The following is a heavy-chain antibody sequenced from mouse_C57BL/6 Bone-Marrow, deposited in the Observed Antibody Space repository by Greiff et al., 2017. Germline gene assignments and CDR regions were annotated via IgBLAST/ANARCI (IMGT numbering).Heavy chain of an antibody. CDR3: ARNPLYYGNYVSYYYAMDY. CDR2: IWSGGST. D-gene: IGHD2-1*01. V-gene: IGHV2-2*01. Sequence: VQLVESGPGLVQPSQSLSITCTVSGFSLTSYGVHWVRQSPGKGLEWLGVIWSGGSTDSNAAFISRLSISKENSKSQVFFKMNSLQADDTAIYYCARNPLYYGNYVSYYYAMDYWGQGTSVTVSS. CDR1: GFSLTSYG. J-gene: IGHJ4*01.